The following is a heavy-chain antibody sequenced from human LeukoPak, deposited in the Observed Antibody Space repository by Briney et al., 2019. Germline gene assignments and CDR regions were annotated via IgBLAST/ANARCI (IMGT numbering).Heavy chain of an antibody. V-gene: IGHV1-3*01. Sequence: GASVQVSCKASGYTFSDYAIHWVRQAPGQRLEWMGWIDAGNGNTRYSQKFQGRVTITRDTSTSTAYIELRSPRSEDTAMYYCARGSTSDWPLDHWGQETLVTISS. CDR1: GYTFSDYA. CDR2: IDAGNGNT. D-gene: IGHD2-2*01. J-gene: IGHJ4*02. CDR3: ARGSTSDWPLDH.